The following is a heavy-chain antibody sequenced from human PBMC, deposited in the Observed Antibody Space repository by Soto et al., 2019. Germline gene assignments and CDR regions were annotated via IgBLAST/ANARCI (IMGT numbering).Heavy chain of an antibody. V-gene: IGHV3-30*03. CDR2: ISYDGSNK. CDR3: AGDITDFWSGYTERVYGTDV. J-gene: IGHJ6*02. CDR1: GFTFSSYG. D-gene: IGHD3-3*01. Sequence: GGSLRLSCAASGFTFSSYGMHWVRQAPGKGLEWVAVISYDGSNKYYADSVKGRFTISRDNSENTVFLQMDSLRTEDTARYFCAGDITDFWSGYTERVYGTDVWGQGTTVTVSS.